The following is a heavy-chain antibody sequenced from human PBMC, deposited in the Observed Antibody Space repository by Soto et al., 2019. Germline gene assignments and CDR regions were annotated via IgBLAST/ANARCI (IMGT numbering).Heavy chain of an antibody. CDR1: GFTFSTYT. Sequence: GGSLRLSCAASGFTFSTYTLAWVRQAPGKGLEWVSSIRSNSTYRFYADSVQGRFIISRDNAKLSLYLHMNRMRAEDTAVYYCARALVVYTKVPVDHWGQGTLVTVS. CDR2: IRSNSTYR. J-gene: IGHJ4*02. CDR3: ARALVVYTKVPVDH. V-gene: IGHV3-21*01. D-gene: IGHD2-8*02.